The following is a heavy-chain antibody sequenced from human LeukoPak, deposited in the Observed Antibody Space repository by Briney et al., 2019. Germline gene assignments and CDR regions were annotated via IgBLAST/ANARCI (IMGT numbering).Heavy chain of an antibody. Sequence: GASAKVSFTASGYTFTGRFMHWVRQATGQGLEWMGWIEPKSGGTHYGHKFQGRVTMTRDTSMSTAYMELSRLKADDTAVYYCARERGVVPTAIPTVDSWGQGTLVTVSS. D-gene: IGHD2-2*02. V-gene: IGHV1-2*02. CDR1: GYTFTGRF. CDR3: ARERGVVPTAIPTVDS. CDR2: IEPKSGGT. J-gene: IGHJ4*02.